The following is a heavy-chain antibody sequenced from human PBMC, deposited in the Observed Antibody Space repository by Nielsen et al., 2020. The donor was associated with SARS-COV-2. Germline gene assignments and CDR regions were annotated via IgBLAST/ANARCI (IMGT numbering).Heavy chain of an antibody. J-gene: IGHJ4*02. V-gene: IGHV3-21*01. D-gene: IGHD4-17*01. CDR2: ISSSSSYI. Sequence: GGSLRLSCAASGFTFSSYSMNWVRQAPGKELEWVSSISSSSSYIYYADSVKGRFTISRDNAKNSLYLQMNSLRAEDTAVYYCASSGGDYDDYWGQGTLVTVSS. CDR1: GFTFSSYS. CDR3: ASSGGDYDDY.